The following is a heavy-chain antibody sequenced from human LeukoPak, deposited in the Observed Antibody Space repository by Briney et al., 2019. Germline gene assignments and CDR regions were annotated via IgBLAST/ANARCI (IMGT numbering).Heavy chain of an antibody. CDR2: IYPGDSDT. Sequence: GESLKISCKGSGYSFTSYWIGWVRQIPGKGLEWMGIIYPGDSDTRYCPSFQGQVTISADKSISTAYLQWSSLKASDTAMYYCAKMGAYSSSWYGSFDYWGQGTLVTVSS. V-gene: IGHV5-51*01. CDR3: AKMGAYSSSWYGSFDY. J-gene: IGHJ4*02. CDR1: GYSFTSYW. D-gene: IGHD6-13*01.